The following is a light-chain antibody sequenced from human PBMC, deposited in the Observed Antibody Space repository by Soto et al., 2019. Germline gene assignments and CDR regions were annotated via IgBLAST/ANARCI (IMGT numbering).Light chain of an antibody. CDR1: ESGLFSSNNKNY. Sequence: DLLLIAAADSLAASMRERATINGKCSESGLFSSNNKNYLAWYQQKPGQPPKLLIYWASTQESGVPDRFSGSGSGTDFTLTISSLQAEDVAVYYCQQYYSTLLLTSGGGTKVDI. CDR2: WAS. CDR3: QQYYSTLLLT. V-gene: IGKV4-1*01. J-gene: IGKJ4*01.